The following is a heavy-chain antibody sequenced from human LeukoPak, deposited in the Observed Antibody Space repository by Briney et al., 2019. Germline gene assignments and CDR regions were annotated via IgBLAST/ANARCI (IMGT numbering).Heavy chain of an antibody. Sequence: ASVTVSFKASGYTFTSYDINWVRQATGQGREWMGWMNPNSGNTGYAQKFQGRVTMTRNTSISTAYMELSSLRSEDTAVYYCATRRVTLYPGGMDVWGQGTTVTVSS. V-gene: IGHV1-8*01. J-gene: IGHJ6*02. CDR3: ATRRVTLYPGGMDV. CDR2: MNPNSGNT. D-gene: IGHD1-14*01. CDR1: GYTFTSYD.